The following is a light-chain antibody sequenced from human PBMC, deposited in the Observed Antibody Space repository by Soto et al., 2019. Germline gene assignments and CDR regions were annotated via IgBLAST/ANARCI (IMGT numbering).Light chain of an antibody. CDR2: GTS. Sequence: VLTQSPCTLSLSPGERATLSCRASQSISRSYLACYQHKPGQAPRLLIDGTSTSATGIPARFSGSGSGTDFTLTISRLETDDVVVDYCQHDDDSAYTFGQGT. CDR1: QSISRSY. V-gene: IGKV3-20*01. CDR3: QHDDDSAYT. J-gene: IGKJ2*01.